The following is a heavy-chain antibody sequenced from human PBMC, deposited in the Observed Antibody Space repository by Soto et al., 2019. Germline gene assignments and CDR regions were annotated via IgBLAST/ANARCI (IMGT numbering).Heavy chain of an antibody. Sequence: QVQLQESGPGLVKPSQTLSLTCTVSGGSISSGDYYWGWIRQPPGKGLEWIGDIYYSGSTYYNPSLKIRVTLSVDTSKNQCSLKLSSVTAADTAVYYCASSPLGYCSSTSCRYFDYWGQGTLVTVSS. V-gene: IGHV4-30-4*01. D-gene: IGHD2-2*01. CDR1: GGSISSGDYY. CDR2: IYYSGST. CDR3: ASSPLGYCSSTSCRYFDY. J-gene: IGHJ4*02.